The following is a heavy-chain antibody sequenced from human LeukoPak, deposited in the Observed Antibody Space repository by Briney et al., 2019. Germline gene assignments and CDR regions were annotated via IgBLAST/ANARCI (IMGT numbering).Heavy chain of an antibody. CDR3: VTERSGAFDL. CDR2: FKSKTDGGTT. V-gene: IGHV3-15*01. J-gene: IGHJ3*01. CDR1: GFTFTNAW. D-gene: IGHD3-10*01. Sequence: GGSLRLSCAASGFTFTNAWMNWVRQAPGRGLEWVGLFKSKTDGGTTVYAAPVKGRFTISRDDSISTLYLQMNSLRTEDTAVYYCVTERSGAFDLWGQGTMVTVSS.